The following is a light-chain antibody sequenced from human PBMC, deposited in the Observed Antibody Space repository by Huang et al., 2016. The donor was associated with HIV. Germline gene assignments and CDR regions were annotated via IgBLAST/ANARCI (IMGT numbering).Light chain of an antibody. CDR2: LGS. V-gene: IGKV2-28*01. J-gene: IGKJ2*03. CDR3: MQSLHTPYS. CDR1: RSLQHSNRYNY. Sequence: DNVMIQSPLSLSVTPGEPASISCTSSRSLQHSNRYNYGGWYLQKPGQSPHLLIFLGSNRASGVPDRFTGSGSGTYFSLKISRVEAEDVGVYYCMQSLHTPYSFGQGTKLEIK.